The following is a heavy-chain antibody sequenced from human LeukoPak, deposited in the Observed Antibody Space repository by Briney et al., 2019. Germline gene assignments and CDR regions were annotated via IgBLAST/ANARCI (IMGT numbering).Heavy chain of an antibody. Sequence: GSLALSGGAAGGTCRRYNMNWGRQAAGKGLEWGASISSSTSYIYYADSVNARFPISRYNSKNTLSLQMHTLRPDDTPVYYCATDIATYRTNCVCSNFPSWGQRTLVTVSS. CDR3: ATDIATYRTNCVCSNFPS. CDR2: ISSSTSYI. V-gene: IGHV3-21*01. CDR1: GGTCRRYN. D-gene: IGHD2-8*01. J-gene: IGHJ4*02.